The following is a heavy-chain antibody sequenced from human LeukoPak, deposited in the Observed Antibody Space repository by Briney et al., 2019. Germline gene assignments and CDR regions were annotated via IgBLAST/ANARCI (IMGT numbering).Heavy chain of an antibody. CDR1: GGTFSSYA. CDR2: IIPIFGTA. V-gene: IGHV1-69*05. D-gene: IGHD2-2*01. J-gene: IGHJ6*03. CDR3: ARDAVYSVVPAAIGYYMDV. Sequence: GASVKVSCKASGGTFSSYAISWVRQAPGQGLEWMGGIIPIFGTANYAQKFQGRVTITTDESTSTAYMELSSLRSEDTAVYYCARDAVYSVVPAAIGYYMDVWGKGTTVTVSS.